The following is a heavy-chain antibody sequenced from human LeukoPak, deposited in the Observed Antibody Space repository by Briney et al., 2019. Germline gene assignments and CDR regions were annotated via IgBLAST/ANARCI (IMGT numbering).Heavy chain of an antibody. V-gene: IGHV3-7*01. CDR2: IKQDGSEK. CDR1: GFTFSSYW. D-gene: IGHD1-26*01. J-gene: IGHJ4*02. Sequence: GGSLRLSCAASGFTFSSYWMSWVRQAPGKGLEWVAYIKQDGSEKYYVDSVKGRFTISRDNANNSLYLQMNSLRAEDTAVYYCARVAVYSGSYYVAYWGQGTLVTVSS. CDR3: ARVAVYSGSYYVAY.